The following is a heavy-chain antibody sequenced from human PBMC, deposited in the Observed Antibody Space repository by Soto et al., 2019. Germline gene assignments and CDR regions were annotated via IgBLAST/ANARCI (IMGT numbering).Heavy chain of an antibody. CDR1: CDSVSSVGFH. D-gene: IGHD3-3*01. CDR3: ARAPVGLDTISYFDY. CDR2: IYNGGST. Sequence: PSETLSLTCTVSCDSVSSVGFHWAWLRRPPGKGLEWIGYIYNGGSTYYRPSLESRMPMSLDATRNHYSLRLTSVTAADTAIYFCARAPVGLDTISYFDYWGQGKLVTVSS. V-gene: IGHV4-30-4*01. J-gene: IGHJ4*02.